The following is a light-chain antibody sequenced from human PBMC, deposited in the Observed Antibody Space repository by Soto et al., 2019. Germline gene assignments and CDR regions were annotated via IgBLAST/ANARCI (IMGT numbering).Light chain of an antibody. CDR3: QQHGSSPWT. CDR1: QSISSTS. V-gene: IGKV3-20*01. CDR2: GAS. Sequence: VLTQSPGSLSLYPGERATLSCRPSQSISSTSLAWYQQKPGQAPSLIIFGASSRATGIPDRFSGSGSGTDFTLTISRLEPEDFAVYYCQQHGSSPWTFGQGTKVDSK. J-gene: IGKJ1*01.